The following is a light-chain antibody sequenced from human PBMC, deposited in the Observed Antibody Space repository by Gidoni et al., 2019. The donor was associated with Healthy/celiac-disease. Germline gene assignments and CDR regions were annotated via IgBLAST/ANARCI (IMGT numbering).Light chain of an antibody. Sequence: EILITPSPANLSVSPGERATLSCRASQSVSSNLAWYQKKPGQAPRLLIYGASTRANVSPARFSGSGAGKEFTITISSLQSEDLEVYYCQQYNNWPGTFGQGTKLEIK. CDR2: GAS. V-gene: IGKV3-15*01. CDR1: QSVSSN. J-gene: IGKJ2*02. CDR3: QQYNNWPGT.